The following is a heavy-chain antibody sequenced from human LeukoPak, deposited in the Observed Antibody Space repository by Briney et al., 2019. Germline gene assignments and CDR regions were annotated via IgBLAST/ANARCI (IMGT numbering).Heavy chain of an antibody. CDR1: GFTFSSYA. Sequence: GGSLRLSCAASGFTFSSYAMSWVRQAPGKGLEWASAISGSGGSTYYADSVKGRFTISRDNSKNTLYLQMNSLRAEDTAVYYCAKISTGYSSEIHYWGQGTLVTVSS. V-gene: IGHV3-23*01. D-gene: IGHD6-25*01. CDR3: AKISTGYSSEIHY. J-gene: IGHJ4*02. CDR2: ISGSGGST.